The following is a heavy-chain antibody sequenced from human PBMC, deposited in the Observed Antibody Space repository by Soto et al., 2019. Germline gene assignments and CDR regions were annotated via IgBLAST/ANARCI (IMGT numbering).Heavy chain of an antibody. CDR1: GDSISNSRFY. V-gene: IGHV4-39*01. Sequence: SETLSITCSVSGDSISNSRFYWAWIRQPPGEGQEWIGSIYHTGNAYYNTSLKKRVTISVDTSKNQISIKMTYVTAADAALYYCARDFFDSSDYTTNWFDPWGQGTLVTVS. J-gene: IGHJ5*02. D-gene: IGHD3-22*01. CDR2: IYHTGNA. CDR3: ARDFFDSSDYTTNWFDP.